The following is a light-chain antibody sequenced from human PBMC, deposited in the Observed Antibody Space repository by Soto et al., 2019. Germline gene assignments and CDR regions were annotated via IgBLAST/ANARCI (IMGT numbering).Light chain of an antibody. CDR1: QTVSNY. V-gene: IGKV3-11*01. Sequence: EVVLTQSPATLSLSPGERATLSCRASQTVSNYLAWYQQKPGQAPRLLIYDASNRATGIPARFGGSGSGTDFTLTISNLEPEDFAVYYCQHRRTFGPGTKVDIK. J-gene: IGKJ3*01. CDR2: DAS. CDR3: QHRRT.